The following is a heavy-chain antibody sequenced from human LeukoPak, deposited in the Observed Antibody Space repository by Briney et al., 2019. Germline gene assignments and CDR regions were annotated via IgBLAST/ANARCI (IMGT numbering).Heavy chain of an antibody. V-gene: IGHV4-61*02. Sequence: PSETLSLTCTVSGYSISSGYYWGWIRQPAGKGLEWIGRIYTSGSTIYNPSLTSRLSISVHTSKNRFSLKLSSVTAADTAVYYCARALAVAGERDYYYYYMDVWGKGTTVTISS. CDR1: GYSISSGYY. J-gene: IGHJ6*03. CDR3: ARALAVAGERDYYYYYMDV. CDR2: IYTSGST. D-gene: IGHD6-19*01.